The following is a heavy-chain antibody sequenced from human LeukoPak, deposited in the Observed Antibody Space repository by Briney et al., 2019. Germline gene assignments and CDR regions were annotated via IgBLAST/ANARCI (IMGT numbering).Heavy chain of an antibody. D-gene: IGHD1-1*01. CDR1: GYTLTSYY. V-gene: IGHV1-46*01. CDR2: INPSGGST. J-gene: IGHJ4*02. Sequence: ASVKVSCKASGYTLTSYYMHWVRQAPGQGLEWMGIINPSGGSTSYAQKFQGRVTMTRDTSTSTVYMELSSLRSEDTAVHYCARDQDGTGGAYYFDYWGQGTLVTVSS. CDR3: ARDQDGTGGAYYFDY.